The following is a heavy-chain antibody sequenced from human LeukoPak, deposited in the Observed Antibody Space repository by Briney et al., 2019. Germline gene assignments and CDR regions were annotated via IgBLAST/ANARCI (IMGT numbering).Heavy chain of an antibody. Sequence: GGSLRLSCAASGFIFSSYVMNWVRQAPGKGLGWVSGISDSDDNTHYADSVKGRFTISRDNSKNTLYLHTNSLRAEDTAVYYCAKGGLRFGFDSWGQGTLVTVSS. CDR1: GFIFSSYV. J-gene: IGHJ4*02. CDR2: ISDSDDNT. D-gene: IGHD3-3*01. V-gene: IGHV3-23*01. CDR3: AKGGLRFGFDS.